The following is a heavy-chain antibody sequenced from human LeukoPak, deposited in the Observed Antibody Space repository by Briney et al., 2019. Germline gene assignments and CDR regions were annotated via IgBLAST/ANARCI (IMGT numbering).Heavy chain of an antibody. V-gene: IGHV1-69*05. CDR3: ARDNSVGDNAWWFDP. Sequence: ASVKVSCKASGGTFSSYAINWVRQAPGQGLEWMGGIIPFFGTANYAQKFQGRVTMTRDMSTSTDYMELSSLRSEDTAIYYCARDNSVGDNAWWFDPWGQGTLVTVSS. J-gene: IGHJ5*02. CDR1: GGTFSSYA. CDR2: IIPFFGTA. D-gene: IGHD1-26*01.